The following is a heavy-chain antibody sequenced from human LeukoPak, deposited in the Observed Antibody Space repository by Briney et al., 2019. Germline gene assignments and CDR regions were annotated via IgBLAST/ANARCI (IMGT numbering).Heavy chain of an antibody. CDR1: GGTFSTYA. Sequence: GASVKVSCKASGGTFSTYAISWVRQAPGQGLEWVGRIIPILDIPNYAQKFQGRVTMTRDTSASTAYMELSSLRSEDTAVYYCARNGVAAALPDYWGQGTLVTVSS. V-gene: IGHV1-69*04. D-gene: IGHD6-13*01. J-gene: IGHJ4*02. CDR3: ARNGVAAALPDY. CDR2: IIPILDIP.